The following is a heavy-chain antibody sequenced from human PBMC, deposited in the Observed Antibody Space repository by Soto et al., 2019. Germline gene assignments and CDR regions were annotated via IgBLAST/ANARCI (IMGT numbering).Heavy chain of an antibody. Sequence: EVQLLESGGGLVQPGGSLTLSCAASGFTFSTYAMSWARQAPGKGLEGVSAISGSGGSTYYADSVKARFTISRDNSNNPLYLHMSSLRAADTAVYYCAKDAYGGGWFDPWGQGTLVTVSS. D-gene: IGHD2-21*01. CDR2: ISGSGGST. J-gene: IGHJ5*02. V-gene: IGHV3-23*01. CDR3: AKDAYGGGWFDP. CDR1: GFTFSTYA.